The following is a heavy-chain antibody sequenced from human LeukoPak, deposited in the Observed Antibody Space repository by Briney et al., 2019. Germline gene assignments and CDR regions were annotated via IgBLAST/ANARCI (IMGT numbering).Heavy chain of an antibody. D-gene: IGHD6-13*01. V-gene: IGHV4-34*01. Sequence: SETLSLTCAVYGGSFSGYYWSWIRQPPGKGLEWIGEINHSGSTNYNPSLKSRVTISVDTSKNQFSLKLSSVTAADTAVYYCASVSAAAVGGWFDPWGQGTLVTVSS. CDR2: INHSGST. CDR1: GGSFSGYY. J-gene: IGHJ5*02. CDR3: ASVSAAAVGGWFDP.